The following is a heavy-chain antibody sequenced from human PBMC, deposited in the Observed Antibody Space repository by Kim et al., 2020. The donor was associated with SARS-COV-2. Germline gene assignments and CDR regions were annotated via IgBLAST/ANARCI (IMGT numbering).Heavy chain of an antibody. CDR3: ARDESTAMGYYYYGMDV. CDR2: IIPIFGTA. CDR1: GGTFSSYA. Sequence: SVKVSCKASGGTFSSYAISWVRQAPGQGLEWMGGIIPIFGTANYAQKFQGRVTITADESTSTAYMELSSLRSEDTAVYYCARDESTAMGYYYYGMDVWGQGTTVTVSS. J-gene: IGHJ6*02. D-gene: IGHD5-18*01. V-gene: IGHV1-69*13.